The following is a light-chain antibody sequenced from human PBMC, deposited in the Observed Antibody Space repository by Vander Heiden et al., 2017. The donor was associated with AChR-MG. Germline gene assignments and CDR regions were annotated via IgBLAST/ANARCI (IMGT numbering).Light chain of an antibody. Sequence: DIQMTQSPFTLSASVGDRVIITCRASQSISNWLAWYQQKPGKAPKLLIYKASSLEGGVPSRFSGSGSGTEFTLTISSLQPEDIATYYCQKRNSNSGTFGQGTKVEIK. V-gene: IGKV1-5*03. CDR2: KAS. J-gene: IGKJ1*01. CDR3: QKRNSNSGT. CDR1: QSISNW.